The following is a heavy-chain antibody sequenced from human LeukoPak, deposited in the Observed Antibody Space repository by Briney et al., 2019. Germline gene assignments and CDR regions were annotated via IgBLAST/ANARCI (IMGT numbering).Heavy chain of an antibody. CDR3: VKNGWLDY. Sequence: CLRPSPAASGFTLCVQNMNWARQAPGRGLGWVAYISTSGDSTKNADSVEGRFTISRDNAENSLFLLKNRLPVQDRAVYYCVKNGWLDYWGQGILVTVSS. CDR2: ISTSGDST. CDR1: GFTLCVQN. V-gene: IGHV3-21*06. D-gene: IGHD6-19*01. J-gene: IGHJ4*02.